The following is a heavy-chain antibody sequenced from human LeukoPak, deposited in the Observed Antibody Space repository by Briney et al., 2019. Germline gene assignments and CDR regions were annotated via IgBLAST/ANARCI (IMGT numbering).Heavy chain of an antibody. Sequence: SETLSLTCIVSGGSINSVTDYWDWVRQSPGKGLEWIGTVFYTGITYYNPSLKRRVTISVDMSKEQFSLRLTSVTAADTAVYFCARRYGPGSYVDSWGQGTLVTVTS. CDR1: GGSINSVTDY. CDR3: ARRYGPGSYVDS. D-gene: IGHD3-10*01. CDR2: VFYTGIT. J-gene: IGHJ4*02. V-gene: IGHV4-39*01.